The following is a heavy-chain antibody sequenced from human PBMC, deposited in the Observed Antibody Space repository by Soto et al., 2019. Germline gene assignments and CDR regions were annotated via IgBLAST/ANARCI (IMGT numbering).Heavy chain of an antibody. J-gene: IGHJ4*02. V-gene: IGHV3-23*01. CDR1: GFTFSNYA. Sequence: EAQLLESGGGLVQPGGSLRLSCAASGFTFSNYAMSWVRQAPGRGLEWVSAIGGSGGSTYFADSVKGRLTISRDNSKNTLYLQMSSLKAEDTAVYYCARGGGSYPFDDWGQGTLVTVSS. CDR3: ARGGGSYPFDD. CDR2: IGGSGGST. D-gene: IGHD1-26*01.